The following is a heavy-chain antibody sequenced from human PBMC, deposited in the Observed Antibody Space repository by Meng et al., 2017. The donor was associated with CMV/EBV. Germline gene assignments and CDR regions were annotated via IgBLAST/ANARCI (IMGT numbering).Heavy chain of an antibody. CDR3: ARGRLRFDY. CDR1: GFTFSSYW. D-gene: IGHD2-15*01. CDR2: IKQDGSEK. V-gene: IGHV3-7*01. J-gene: IGHJ4*02. Sequence: GESLKISCAASGFTFSSYWMSWVRQAPGKGLEWVANIKQDGSEKYYVDSVKGRFTISRDNAKNSLYLQMNSLRAEDTAVYYCARGRLRFDYWGQGTLVTVSS.